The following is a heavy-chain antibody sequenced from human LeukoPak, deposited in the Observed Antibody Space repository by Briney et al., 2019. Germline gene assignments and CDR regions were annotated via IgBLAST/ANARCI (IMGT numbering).Heavy chain of an antibody. CDR1: GGSISSYY. Sequence: SETLSLTCTVSGGSISSYYWSWIRQPPGKGLEWIGYIYYSGSTNYNPSLKSRVTISIDTSKNQFSLKLSSVTAADTAVYYCARVGYGGTYFDYWGQGTLVTVSS. CDR3: ARVGYGGTYFDY. D-gene: IGHD4-23*01. V-gene: IGHV4-59*08. J-gene: IGHJ4*02. CDR2: IYYSGST.